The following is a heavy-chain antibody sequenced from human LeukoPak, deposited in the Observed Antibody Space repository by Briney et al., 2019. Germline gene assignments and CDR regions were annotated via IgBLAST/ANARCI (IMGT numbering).Heavy chain of an antibody. Sequence: SETLSLTCTVSGGSVSSSDYYWGWIRQPPGERLEWIGTIYYNGNTYYNPSLQSRVIISVDTSKNQFSLKLTSVTAPDTAVYYCARTVGTHRFDYWGQGILVTVSS. CDR1: GGSVSSSDYY. CDR2: IYYNGNT. J-gene: IGHJ4*02. CDR3: ARTVGTHRFDY. D-gene: IGHD4-23*01. V-gene: IGHV4-39*01.